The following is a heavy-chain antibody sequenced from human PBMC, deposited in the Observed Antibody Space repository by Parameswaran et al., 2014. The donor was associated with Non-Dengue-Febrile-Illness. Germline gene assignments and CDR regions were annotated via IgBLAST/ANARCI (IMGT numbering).Heavy chain of an antibody. CDR2: ISSSSDTI. J-gene: IGHJ4*02. CDR3: GTSSSWYKNYFDY. Sequence: VRQAPGKGLEWVSYISSSSDTIYYADSVKGRFTISRDNAKNSLYLQMNSLRDEDTAVYYCGTSSSWYKNYFDYWGQGTLVTVSS. D-gene: IGHD6-13*01. V-gene: IGHV3-48*02.